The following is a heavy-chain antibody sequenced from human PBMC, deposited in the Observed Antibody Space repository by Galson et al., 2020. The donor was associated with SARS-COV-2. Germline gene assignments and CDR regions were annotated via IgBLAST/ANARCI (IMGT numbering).Heavy chain of an antibody. CDR2: IYYSGST. CDR1: GGSISSSSYY. J-gene: IGHJ4*02. Sequence: SETLSLTCTVSGGSISSSSYYWGWIRQHPGKGLEWIGSIYYSGSTYYNPSLKSRVTISVDTSKNQFSLKLSSVTAADTAVYYCARDGGQLVGNFDYWGQGTLVTVSS. V-gene: IGHV4-39*07. CDR3: ARDGGQLVGNFDY. D-gene: IGHD6-6*01.